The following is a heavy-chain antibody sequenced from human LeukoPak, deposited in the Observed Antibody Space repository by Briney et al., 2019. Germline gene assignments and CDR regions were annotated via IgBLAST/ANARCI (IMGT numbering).Heavy chain of an antibody. CDR2: IQAGGSGDRT. CDR3: ARDLRRHHYDSSGYSGSYYYMDV. D-gene: IGHD3-22*01. V-gene: IGHV3-66*01. J-gene: IGHJ6*03. Sequence: PGGSLRLSCAASGLTVSGNYMNWVRQAPRKGLEWVSLIQAGGSGDRTYYADSVKGRFTISRDNSKNTLYLQMKSLRAEDTAVYYCARDLRRHHYDSSGYSGSYYYMDVWGKGATVTVSS. CDR1: GLTVSGNY.